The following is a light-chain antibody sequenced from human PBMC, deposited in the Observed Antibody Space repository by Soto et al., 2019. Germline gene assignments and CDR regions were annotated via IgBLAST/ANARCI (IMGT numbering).Light chain of an antibody. J-gene: IGKJ1*01. Sequence: FQMTQSPSTLSASVGDRVTVTCRASRSVSDWLAWYQQRPGKAPKLLIYKASRLESGVPSRFSGSGSGTEFTLTISSLQPDDVATYYCQQYATLWTFGQGTKVDLK. CDR2: KAS. CDR1: RSVSDW. V-gene: IGKV1-5*03. CDR3: QQYATLWT.